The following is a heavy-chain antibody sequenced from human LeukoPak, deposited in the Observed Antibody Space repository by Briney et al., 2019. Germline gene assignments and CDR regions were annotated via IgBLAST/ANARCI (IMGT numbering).Heavy chain of an antibody. J-gene: IGHJ4*02. V-gene: IGHV3-23*01. Sequence: GGSRRLSCAASGFTFSHYAMSWVRQAPGKGLEWVSTITADSTYYADSVKGRFTISRDNSKNTLYLQMNSLRAEDTAVYYCAKGGTGYCSSTSCLYFFDYWGQGTLVTVSS. D-gene: IGHD2-2*01. CDR2: ITADST. CDR1: GFTFSHYA. CDR3: AKGGTGYCSSTSCLYFFDY.